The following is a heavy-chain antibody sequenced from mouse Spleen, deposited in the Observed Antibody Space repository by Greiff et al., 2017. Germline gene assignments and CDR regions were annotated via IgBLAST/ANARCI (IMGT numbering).Heavy chain of an antibody. V-gene: IGHV1-69*01. J-gene: IGHJ2*01. D-gene: IGHD3-2*01. CDR3: AKTARALFFDY. Sequence: VQLQQSGAELVMPGASVKLSCKASGYTFTSYWMHWVKQRPGQGLEWIGEIDPSDSYTNYNQKFKGKATLTVDKSSSTAYMQLSSLTSEDSAVYYCAKTARALFFDYWGQGTTLTVSS. CDR2: IDPSDSYT. CDR1: GYTFTSYW.